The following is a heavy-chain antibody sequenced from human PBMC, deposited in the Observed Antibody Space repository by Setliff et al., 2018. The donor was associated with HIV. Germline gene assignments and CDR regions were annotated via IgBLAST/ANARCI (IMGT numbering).Heavy chain of an antibody. V-gene: IGHV3-66*02. CDR3: ARAGSGYDDAFDI. D-gene: IGHD5-12*01. CDR1: ALTVSNNF. CDR2: MYSGGHT. J-gene: IGHJ3*02. Sequence: GGSLRLSCAASALTVSNNFMHWVRQAPGKGLEWVSVMYSGGHTYYADPVKGRFTISRDDSKNTLYLQMSSLRVEDTALYYCARAGSGYDDAFDIWGQGTMVTVSS.